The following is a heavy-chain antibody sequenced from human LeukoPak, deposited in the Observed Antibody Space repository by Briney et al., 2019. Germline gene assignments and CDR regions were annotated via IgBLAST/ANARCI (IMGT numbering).Heavy chain of an antibody. J-gene: IGHJ4*02. CDR1: GFTFDDYA. V-gene: IGHV3-30*04. CDR3: ARWGGYSYESFDY. Sequence: GGSLRLSCAASGFTFDDYAMHWVRQAPGKGLEWVAVISYDGSNKYYADSVKGRFTISRDNSKNTLYLQMNSLRAEDTAVYYCARWGGYSYESFDYWGQGTLVTVSS. CDR2: ISYDGSNK. D-gene: IGHD5-18*01.